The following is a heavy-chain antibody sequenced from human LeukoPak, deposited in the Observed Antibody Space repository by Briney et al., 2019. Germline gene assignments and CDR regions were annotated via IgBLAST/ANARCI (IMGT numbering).Heavy chain of an antibody. CDR2: ISYDGSNK. D-gene: IGHD3-22*01. CDR1: GFTFSSYA. V-gene: IGHV3-30-3*01. CDR3: ARGDYDSSGYIV. Sequence: AGGSLRLSCAASGFTFSSYAMHWVRQAPGKGLERVAVISYDGSNKYYADSVKGRFTISRDNSKNTLYLQMNSLRAEDTAVYYCARGDYDSSGYIVWGQGTLVTVSS. J-gene: IGHJ4*02.